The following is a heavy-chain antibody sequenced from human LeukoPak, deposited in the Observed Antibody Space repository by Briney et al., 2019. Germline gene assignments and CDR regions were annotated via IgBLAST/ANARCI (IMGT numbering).Heavy chain of an antibody. D-gene: IGHD6-19*01. V-gene: IGHV3-23*01. CDR2: ISASGGST. CDR1: RFTFSSYA. Sequence: QPGGSLRLSCAASRFTFSSYAMSWVRQAPGKGLEWVSAISASGGSTYYADSVKGRFTISRDNSKNTLYLQMNSLRAEDTALYYCARDGQSSGWYDWGQGTLVTVSS. CDR3: ARDGQSSGWYD. J-gene: IGHJ4*02.